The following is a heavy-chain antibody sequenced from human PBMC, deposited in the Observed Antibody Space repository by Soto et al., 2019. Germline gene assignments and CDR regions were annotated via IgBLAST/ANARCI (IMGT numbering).Heavy chain of an antibody. Sequence: SETLSLTCTVSGGSISSYYWSWIRQPPGKGLEWIGYIYYRGSTTYNPSLKSRVTISVDTSKNQFSLKLSSVTAADTAVYYCARHPYYYYYMDVWGKGTTVTVSS. CDR2: IYYRGST. J-gene: IGHJ6*03. V-gene: IGHV4-59*08. CDR1: GGSISSYY. CDR3: ARHPYYYYYMDV.